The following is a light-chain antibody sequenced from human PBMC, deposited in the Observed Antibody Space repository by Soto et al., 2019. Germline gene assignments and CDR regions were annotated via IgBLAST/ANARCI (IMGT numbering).Light chain of an antibody. CDR1: SSDVGGYNY. CDR2: DVS. CDR3: SSYTSSSTLYV. Sequence: ALTQPATVSWSPGQSITISCTGTSSDVGGYNYVSWYQQHPGKAPKLMIYDVSNRPSGVSNRFSGSKSGNTASLTISGLQAEDEADYYCSSYTSSSTLYVFGTGTKVTVL. J-gene: IGLJ1*01. V-gene: IGLV2-14*01.